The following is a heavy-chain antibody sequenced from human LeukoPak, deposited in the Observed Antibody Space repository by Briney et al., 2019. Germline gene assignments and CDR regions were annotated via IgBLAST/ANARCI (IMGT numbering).Heavy chain of an antibody. CDR2: IYHSGST. CDR1: GGSISTSNW. J-gene: IGHJ4*02. Sequence: SETLSLTSAVSGGSISTSNWWSWVRQPPGKGLEWIGEIYHSGSTNYNPSLKSRVTISVDKSKNHFSLKLTSVTAADTAVYFCARRYYDGSGRAFDYWGPGTLVTVSS. V-gene: IGHV4-4*02. D-gene: IGHD3-10*01. CDR3: ARRYYDGSGRAFDY.